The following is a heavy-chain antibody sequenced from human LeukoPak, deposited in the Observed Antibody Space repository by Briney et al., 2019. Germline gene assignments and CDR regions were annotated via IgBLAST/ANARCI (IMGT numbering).Heavy chain of an antibody. CDR1: GYTFTSYG. Sequence: GASVKVSCKASGYTFTSYGISWVRQAPGQGLEWMGWISAYNGNTNYAQKLQGRVTVTTGTSTSTAYMELRSLRSDDTAVYYCARDPETYYYDSSGSPGGYWGQGTLVTVSS. J-gene: IGHJ4*02. V-gene: IGHV1-18*01. CDR3: ARDPETYYYDSSGSPGGY. CDR2: ISAYNGNT. D-gene: IGHD3-22*01.